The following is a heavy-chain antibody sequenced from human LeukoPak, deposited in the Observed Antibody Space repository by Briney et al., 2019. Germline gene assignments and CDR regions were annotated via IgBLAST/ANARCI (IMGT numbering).Heavy chain of an antibody. V-gene: IGHV3-23*01. D-gene: IGHD2-2*01. J-gene: IGHJ4*02. CDR2: ISGSGGST. CDR1: GFTFGSYA. CDR3: AKDCTSTNCYVDY. Sequence: PGGSLRLSCAASGFTFGSYAMSWVRQAPGKGLEWVSAISGSGGSTYYADSVKGRFTISIDNSKNTLYLQINSLRAEDTALYYCAKDCTSTNCYVDYWGQGTLVTVSS.